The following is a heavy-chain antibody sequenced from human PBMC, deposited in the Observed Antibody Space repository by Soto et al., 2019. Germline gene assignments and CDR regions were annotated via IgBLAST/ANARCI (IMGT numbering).Heavy chain of an antibody. CDR3: ARDSLSGSYE. V-gene: IGHV3-72*01. J-gene: IGHJ4*02. CDR1: GFTFSDHY. CDR2: TRNKANSYTT. Sequence: GGSLRLSCAASGFTFSDHYMDWVRQAPGKGLEWVGRTRNKANSYTTEYAASVKGRFTISRDDSKNSLYLQMNSLKTEDTAVYYCARDSLSGSYEWGQGTLVTVSS. D-gene: IGHD1-26*01.